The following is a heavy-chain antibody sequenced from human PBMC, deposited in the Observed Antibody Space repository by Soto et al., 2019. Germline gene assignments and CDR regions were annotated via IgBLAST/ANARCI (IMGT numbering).Heavy chain of an antibody. D-gene: IGHD6-6*01. J-gene: IGHJ6*02. CDR3: AKQGDIGVRLWYYYGMEV. Sequence: VESLKISCQGSGYMFTNYWLSWWLQMSVKVLEWMGIIYPGDSDATYSPSFQGQVTISADKSISTAYLQWSSLKASDTAMYYCAKQGDIGVRLWYYYGMEVWGQGTTGTVSS. V-gene: IGHV5-51*01. CDR2: IYPGDSDA. CDR1: GYMFTNYW.